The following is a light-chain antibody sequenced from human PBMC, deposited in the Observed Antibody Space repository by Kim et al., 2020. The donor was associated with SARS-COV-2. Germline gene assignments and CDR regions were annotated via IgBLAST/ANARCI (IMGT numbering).Light chain of an antibody. V-gene: IGKV1-5*01. J-gene: IGKJ1*01. CDR2: DAS. CDR1: QSISSW. Sequence: DIQMTQSPSTLSASVGDRVTITCRASQSISSWLAWYQQKPGKAPKLLIYDASSLESGVSSRFSGSGSGTEFTLTISSLQPDDFATYYCQQYNSYRTFGQGTKVDIK. CDR3: QQYNSYRT.